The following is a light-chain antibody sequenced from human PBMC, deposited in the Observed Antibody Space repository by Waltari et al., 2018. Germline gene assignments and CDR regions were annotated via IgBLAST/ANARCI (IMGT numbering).Light chain of an antibody. CDR1: SSDVGSYNY. CDR3: VSYTTTRTWV. CDR2: EVS. Sequence: QSALTQPASVSGSPGQSITISCTGTSSDVGSYNYVSWYQQHPGKAPKFMIYEVSNRPSGFSNRFSVSKSGNTASLTISGLQAEDEADYYCVSYTTTRTWVFGGGTKLTVL. V-gene: IGLV2-14*01. J-gene: IGLJ3*02.